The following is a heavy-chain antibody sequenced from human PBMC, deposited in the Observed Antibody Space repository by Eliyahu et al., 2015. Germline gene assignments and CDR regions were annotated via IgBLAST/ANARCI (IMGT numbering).Heavy chain of an antibody. V-gene: IGHV1-69*01. J-gene: IGHJ4*02. CDR2: IIPIFGTA. CDR3: ARDKEPLDYGGNSCFDY. Sequence: QVQLVQSGAEVKKPGSSVKVXCKASGGTFSSXAISWVRQAPGQGLEWMGGIIPIFGTANYAQKFQGRVTITADESTSTAYMELSSLRSEDTAVYYCARDKEPLDYGGNSCFDYWGQGTLVTVSS. D-gene: IGHD4-23*01. CDR1: GGTFSSXA.